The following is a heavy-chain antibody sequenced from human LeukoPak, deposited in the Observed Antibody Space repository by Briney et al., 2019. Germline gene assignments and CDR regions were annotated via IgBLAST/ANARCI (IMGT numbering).Heavy chain of an antibody. CDR3: ARTFGYSYGIVFDY. CDR1: GGSISSISYY. Sequence: PSETLSLTCTVSGGSISSISYYWGWIRHPPGKGLEWIGSMYHNGSTHYNPSLKSRVTISVDTSKNQFSLKLSSVTAADTAVYYCARTFGYSYGIVFDYWGQGTLVTVSS. D-gene: IGHD5-18*01. J-gene: IGHJ4*02. V-gene: IGHV4-39*07. CDR2: MYHNGST.